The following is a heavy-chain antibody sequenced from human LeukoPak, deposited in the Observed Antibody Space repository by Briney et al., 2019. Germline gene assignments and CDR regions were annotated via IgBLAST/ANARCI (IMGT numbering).Heavy chain of an antibody. CDR1: GYTFTSYY. CDR3: AGVSYGDYPTDYYYGMDV. Sequence: GASVKVSCKASGYTFTSYYMHWVRQAPGQGLEWMGIINPSGGSTSYAQKFQGRVTMTRDTSTSTVYMELSSLRSEDTAVYYCAGVSYGDYPTDYYYGMDVWGQGTTVTVSS. V-gene: IGHV1-46*01. CDR2: INPSGGST. D-gene: IGHD4-17*01. J-gene: IGHJ6*02.